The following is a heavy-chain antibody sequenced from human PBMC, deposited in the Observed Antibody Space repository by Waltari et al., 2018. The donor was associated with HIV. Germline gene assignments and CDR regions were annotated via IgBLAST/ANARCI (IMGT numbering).Heavy chain of an antibody. D-gene: IGHD4-17*01. J-gene: IGHJ3*02. CDR2: IIPIFGKT. Sequence: QVQLVQSGSEVKKTGSSVKGSCKASGGTVSSSAITRVRQAPGQGPEWMGDIIPIFGKTTLAQSFQGRVTLTADQSTSTAYMELSSLRSEDTAMYYCARENSHDYGDYRSAFDIWGQGTMVTVSS. CDR3: ARENSHDYGDYRSAFDI. V-gene: IGHV1-69*12. CDR1: GGTVSSSA.